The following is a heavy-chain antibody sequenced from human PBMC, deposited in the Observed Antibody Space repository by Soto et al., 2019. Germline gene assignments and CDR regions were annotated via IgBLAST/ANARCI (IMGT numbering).Heavy chain of an antibody. CDR2: INPRGGST. CDR1: GGTFSSYT. Sequence: ASVKVSCKASGGTFSSYTISWVRQAPGQGLEWMGIINPRGGSTSYAQKFQGRVTMTRDTSTSTVYMELSSLRVDDTAVYYCAKDWWGLGQNWGQGTLVTVSS. J-gene: IGHJ4*02. V-gene: IGHV1-46*01. CDR3: AKDWWGLGQN. D-gene: IGHD2-8*02.